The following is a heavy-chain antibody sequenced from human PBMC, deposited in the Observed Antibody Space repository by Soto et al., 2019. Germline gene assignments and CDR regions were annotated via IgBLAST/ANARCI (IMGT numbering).Heavy chain of an antibody. Sequence: QLQLQESGSGLVKPSQTLSLTCTVSNGSITSGGYSWSWIRQSPGKGLEWIGCIYPTGKTYYNPPLKNRVTISMDTSKNQFSLSLTSVTATDTAVYYCARAPPGPSPRWDVWGQGTTVTVSS. CDR3: ARAPPGPSPRWDV. CDR1: NGSITSGGYS. J-gene: IGHJ6*02. V-gene: IGHV4-30-2*06. CDR2: IYPTGKT. D-gene: IGHD3-10*01.